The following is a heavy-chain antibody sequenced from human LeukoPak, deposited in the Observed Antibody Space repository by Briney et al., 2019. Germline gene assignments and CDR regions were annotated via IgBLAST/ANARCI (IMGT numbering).Heavy chain of an antibody. CDR1: GFTFSSYG. J-gene: IGHJ4*02. CDR2: ISYDGSNK. V-gene: IGHV3-30*18. D-gene: IGHD3-3*01. CDR3: AKDDVLRFLEWSPTFDY. Sequence: GGSLRLSCAASGFTFSSYGMHWVRQAPGKGLEWVAVISYDGSNKYYADSVKGRFTISRDNSKNTLYLQMNSQRAEDTAVYYCAKDDVLRFLEWSPTFDYWGQGTLVTVSS.